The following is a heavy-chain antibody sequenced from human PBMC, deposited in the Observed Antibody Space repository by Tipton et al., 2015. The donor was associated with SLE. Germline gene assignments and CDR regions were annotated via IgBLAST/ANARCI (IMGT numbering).Heavy chain of an antibody. D-gene: IGHD1-26*01. CDR1: GGSISGGDYY. V-gene: IGHV4-39*07. J-gene: IGHJ4*02. CDR3: ARSDIGTYPYYFDY. Sequence: LRLSCTVSGGSISGGDYYWGWIRQPPGKGLEWIGNIYYRGNTYSSPSLKSRVTISLDTSKNQISLQLGSVTAADTAVYYCARSDIGTYPYYFDYWGQGTLVTVSS. CDR2: IYYRGNT.